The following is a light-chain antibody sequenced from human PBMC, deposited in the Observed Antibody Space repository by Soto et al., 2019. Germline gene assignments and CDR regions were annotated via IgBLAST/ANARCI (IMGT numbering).Light chain of an antibody. Sequence: DIQMTQSPSFLSASVGDRVTITCRASQGISDWLAWYQQKPGKAPRLLIYTASTLQSGVSSRFSGSGSGTDFTLTITNLQPEDFATYYCQQAASFPPTFGQGTKVEI. J-gene: IGKJ2*01. V-gene: IGKV1D-12*01. CDR3: QQAASFPPT. CDR2: TAS. CDR1: QGISDW.